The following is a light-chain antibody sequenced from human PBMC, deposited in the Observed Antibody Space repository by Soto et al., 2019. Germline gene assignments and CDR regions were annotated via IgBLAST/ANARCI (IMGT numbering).Light chain of an antibody. CDR1: QSVGSD. J-gene: IGKJ1*01. Sequence: EIVMTQSPATLSVSPGERATLSCRASQSVGSDLAWYQQKPGQAPRLLTYGASTRATGIPARFSGSGSGTEFTLTISSLQSEDFAVYYCQQYNNWPPWTFGQGTKV. V-gene: IGKV3-15*01. CDR3: QQYNNWPPWT. CDR2: GAS.